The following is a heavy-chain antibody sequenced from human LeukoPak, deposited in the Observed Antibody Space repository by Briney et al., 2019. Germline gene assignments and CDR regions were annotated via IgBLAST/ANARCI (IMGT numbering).Heavy chain of an antibody. D-gene: IGHD3-22*01. CDR1: GYTFTSYG. CDR3: ASRYYYDSSGYFEPYDAFDI. CDR2: ISAYNGNT. J-gene: IGHJ3*02. Sequence: ASVKVSCKASGYTFTSYGISWVRQAPGQGLEWMGWISAYNGNTNYAQKFQGRVTITADKSTSTAYMELSSLRSEDTAVYYCASRYYYDSSGYFEPYDAFDIWGQGTMVTVSS. V-gene: IGHV1-18*01.